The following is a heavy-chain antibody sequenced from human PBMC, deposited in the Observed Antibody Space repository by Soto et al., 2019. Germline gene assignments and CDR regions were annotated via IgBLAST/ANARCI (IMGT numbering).Heavy chain of an antibody. D-gene: IGHD4-4*01. CDR2: INAGNGNT. J-gene: IGHJ6*03. Sequence: ASVKVSCKASGYTFTSYAMHWVRQAPGQRLEWMGWINAGNGNTKYSQKFQGRVTITRDTSASTAYMELSSLRSEDTAVYYCARSLMTTVLGAHMDVWGKGTTVTVSS. CDR1: GYTFTSYA. CDR3: ARSLMTTVLGAHMDV. V-gene: IGHV1-3*01.